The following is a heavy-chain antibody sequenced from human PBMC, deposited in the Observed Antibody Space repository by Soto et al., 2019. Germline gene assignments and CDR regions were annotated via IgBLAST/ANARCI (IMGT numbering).Heavy chain of an antibody. Sequence: GGSLRLSCAASGFSFRNYAMSWVRQAPGKGLEWVSSLAGSGGSTFYADSVKGRFTISRDNSKNTLYLQMNSLRAEDTAVYYCARDPGWLRVADYWGQGTQVTVSS. CDR1: GFSFRNYA. CDR3: ARDPGWLRVADY. D-gene: IGHD5-12*01. J-gene: IGHJ4*02. CDR2: LAGSGGST. V-gene: IGHV3-23*01.